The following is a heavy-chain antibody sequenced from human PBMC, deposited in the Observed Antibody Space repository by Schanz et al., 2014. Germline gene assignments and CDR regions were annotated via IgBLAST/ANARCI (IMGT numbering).Heavy chain of an antibody. CDR3: AKRFHCSGSHPFDY. CDR2: IDGRGITT. D-gene: IGHD3-10*02. J-gene: IGHJ4*02. Sequence: EVLLVDSGGGLVQPGGSLRLSCGASGFTFSAHAMTWVRQAPGKGLEWVAIIDGRGITTFYADSVKGRFTISRDNAKNTVYLQMNSLRDDDTAVYYCAKRFHCSGSHPFDYWGQGTLVTVSS. V-gene: IGHV3-23*04. CDR1: GFTFSAHA.